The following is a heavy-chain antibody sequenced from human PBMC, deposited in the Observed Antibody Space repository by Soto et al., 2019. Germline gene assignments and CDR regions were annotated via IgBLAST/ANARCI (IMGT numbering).Heavy chain of an antibody. CDR1: GYTFTCYY. D-gene: IGHD3-16*01. V-gene: IGHV1-46*01. CDR2: INPSGGST. CDR3: ARAPWGYYYMDV. J-gene: IGHJ6*03. Sequence: ASVKVSCKASGYTFTCYYMYWVRQAPGQGLEWMGIINPSGGSTSYAQKFQGRVTMTRDTSTSTVYMELSSLRSEDTAVYYCARAPWGYYYMDVWGKGTTVTVSS.